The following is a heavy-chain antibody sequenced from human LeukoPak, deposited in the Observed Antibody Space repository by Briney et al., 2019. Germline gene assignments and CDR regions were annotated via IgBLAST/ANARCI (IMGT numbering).Heavy chain of an antibody. D-gene: IGHD1-26*01. J-gene: IGHJ4*02. CDR3: ARAWREPPFDD. Sequence: SETLSLTCTVSGVSTSIYCWSWLRQAPGKGLQWVGYFPYSGGTNYNPSLKSRVTISVDTSKNQYSLNLSSVTAADTAVYYCARAWREPPFDDWGQGTLVTVSS. CDR2: FPYSGGT. CDR1: GVSTSIYC. V-gene: IGHV4-59*08.